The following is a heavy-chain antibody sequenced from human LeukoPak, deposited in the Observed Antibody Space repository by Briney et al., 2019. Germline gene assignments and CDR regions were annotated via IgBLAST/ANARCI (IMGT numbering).Heavy chain of an antibody. D-gene: IGHD3-3*01. CDR3: ARDGRVTIFGVVLPVGMDV. Sequence: PSGTLSLTCTVSGGSISSYYWSWIRQPAGKGLEWIGRIYTSGSTNYNPSLKSRVTMSVDTSKNQFSLKLSSVTAADTAVYYCARDGRVTIFGVVLPVGMDVWGKGTTVTVSS. CDR2: IYTSGST. CDR1: GGSISSYY. V-gene: IGHV4-4*07. J-gene: IGHJ6*04.